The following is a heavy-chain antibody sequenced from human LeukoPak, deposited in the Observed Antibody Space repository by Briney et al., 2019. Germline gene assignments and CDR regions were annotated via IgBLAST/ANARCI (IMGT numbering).Heavy chain of an antibody. V-gene: IGHV5-51*01. J-gene: IGHJ6*02. Sequence: ESLKISCKGSGYSFSNYWIGWVRQMPGKGLEWMGIIYPGDSDTRYSPSFQGQVTISADKSISTAYLQWSSLKASDTAMYYCARPRRYCSGGRCYNYYYGMDVWGQGTTVTVSS. CDR2: IYPGDSDT. D-gene: IGHD2-15*01. CDR1: GYSFSNYW. CDR3: ARPRRYCSGGRCYNYYYGMDV.